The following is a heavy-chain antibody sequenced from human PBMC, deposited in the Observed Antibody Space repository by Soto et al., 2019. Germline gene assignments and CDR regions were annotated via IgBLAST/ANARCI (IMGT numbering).Heavy chain of an antibody. Sequence: SETLSLTCSVSGGSTSTYHWNWIRQPPGKGLEWLGYIYNSGSTKYNPSLKSRVTISLDTSKNQFSLKLSSVTAADTAVYYCARHTGSSSTSYHFDYWGQGALVTVSS. J-gene: IGHJ4*02. CDR2: IYNSGST. V-gene: IGHV4-59*08. D-gene: IGHD6-13*01. CDR3: ARHTGSSSTSYHFDY. CDR1: GGSTSTYH.